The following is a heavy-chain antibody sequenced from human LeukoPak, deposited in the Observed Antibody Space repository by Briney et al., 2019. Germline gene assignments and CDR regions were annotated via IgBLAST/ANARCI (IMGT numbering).Heavy chain of an antibody. CDR3: AKWGDYDILTGYYVSDF. CDR2: ITGSGDTT. Sequence: GASLRLSCAASGFIFRNYAMSWVHQAPGKGPEWVSAITGSGDTTYYADSVKGRFTISRDNSKNTLYVEMNTLRAEDTAVYYCAKWGDYDILTGYYVSDFWGQGTLVTVSS. CDR1: GFIFRNYA. V-gene: IGHV3-23*01. D-gene: IGHD3-9*01. J-gene: IGHJ4*02.